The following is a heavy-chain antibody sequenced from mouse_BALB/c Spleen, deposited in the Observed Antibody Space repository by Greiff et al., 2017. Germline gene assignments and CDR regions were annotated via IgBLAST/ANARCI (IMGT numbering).Heavy chain of an antibody. V-gene: IGHV2-9*02. CDR2: IWAGGST. CDR1: GFSLTSYG. J-gene: IGHJ4*01. Sequence: VNVVESGPGLVAPSQSLSITCTVSGFSLTSYGVHWVRQPPGKGLEWLGVIWAGGSTNYNSALMSRLSISKDNSKSQVFLKMNSLQTDDTAMYYCARVSTMITRAMDYWGQGTSVTVSA. CDR3: ARVSTMITRAMDY. D-gene: IGHD2-4*01.